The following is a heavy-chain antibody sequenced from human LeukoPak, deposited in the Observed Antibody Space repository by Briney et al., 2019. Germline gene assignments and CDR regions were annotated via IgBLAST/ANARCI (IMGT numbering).Heavy chain of an antibody. V-gene: IGHV3-33*08. CDR1: GFTFSSYG. CDR3: ARDRGYYDSSGNTGGYGMDV. CDR2: IWYDGSNK. Sequence: GRSLRLSCAASGFTFSSYGMHWVRQAPGKGLEWVAVIWYDGSNKYYADSVKGRFTISRDNSKNTLYLQMNGLRAEDTAVYYCARDRGYYDSSGNTGGYGMDVWGQGTTVTVSS. D-gene: IGHD3-22*01. J-gene: IGHJ6*02.